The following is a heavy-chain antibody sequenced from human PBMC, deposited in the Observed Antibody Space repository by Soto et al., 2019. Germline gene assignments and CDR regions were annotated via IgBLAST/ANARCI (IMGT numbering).Heavy chain of an antibody. CDR2: IYSTEST. Sequence: TLSLTCTVSGGSISSGSYYWSWIRQHPGKGLEWIGYIYSTESTNYNPSLKSRLSISVDMSASQFSLKLSSVTVADTAVYYCARSDSSGKTRYYFDHWGQGTLVTVSS. D-gene: IGHD3-22*01. CDR1: GGSISSGSYY. V-gene: IGHV4-31*03. CDR3: ARSDSSGKTRYYFDH. J-gene: IGHJ4*02.